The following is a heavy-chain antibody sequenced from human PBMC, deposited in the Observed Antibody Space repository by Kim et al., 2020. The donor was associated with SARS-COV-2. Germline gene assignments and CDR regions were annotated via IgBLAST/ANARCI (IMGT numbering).Heavy chain of an antibody. V-gene: IGHV3-21*01. CDR1: GFTFSSYS. Sequence: GGSLRLSCAASGFTFSSYSMNWVRQAPGKGLEWVSSISSSSSYIYYADSVKGRFTISRDNAKNSLYLQMNSLRAEDTAVYYCARDPTIITMVRGGFDPWGQGTLVTVSS. CDR3: ARDPTIITMVRGGFDP. CDR2: ISSSSSYI. D-gene: IGHD3-10*01. J-gene: IGHJ5*02.